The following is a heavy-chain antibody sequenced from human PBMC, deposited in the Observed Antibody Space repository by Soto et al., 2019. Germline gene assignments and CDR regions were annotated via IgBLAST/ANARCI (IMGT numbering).Heavy chain of an antibody. V-gene: IGHV1-69*13. CDR3: ARSHDSSGYYSRY. CDR2: SIPIFGTA. J-gene: IGHJ4*02. D-gene: IGHD3-22*01. CDR1: GGTFSSYA. Sequence: SVKVSCKASGGTFSSYAISWVRQAPGQGLEWMGGSIPIFGTANYAQKFQGRVTITADESTSTAYMELSSLRSEDTVVYCCARSHDSSGYYSRYWGQGTLVTVSS.